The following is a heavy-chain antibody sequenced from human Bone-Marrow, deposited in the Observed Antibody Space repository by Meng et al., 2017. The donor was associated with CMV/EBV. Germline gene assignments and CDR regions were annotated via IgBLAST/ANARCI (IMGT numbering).Heavy chain of an antibody. Sequence: GESLKISCAASGFTFSNSDMNWVHQAPGKRLEWVSAISGSGGSTYYADSVKGRFTISRDNSKNTLYLQMNSLRAEDTAVYYCAKGSDIVVVPAAFLDYWGQGTLVTVSS. CDR3: AKGSDIVVVPAAFLDY. CDR2: ISGSGGST. V-gene: IGHV3-23*01. J-gene: IGHJ4*02. CDR1: GFTFSNSD. D-gene: IGHD2-2*01.